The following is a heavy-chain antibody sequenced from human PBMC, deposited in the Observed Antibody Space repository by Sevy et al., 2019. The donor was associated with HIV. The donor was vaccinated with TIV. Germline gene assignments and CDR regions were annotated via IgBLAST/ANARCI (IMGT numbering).Heavy chain of an antibody. Sequence: ASVKVSCKASGYTFTGYFIHWVRHAPGQGLEWMGRINSYSRGTNFAQKFHGRVTMTRDTSINTAYMELSRLRFDDSAVYYCARDNDYCIGANCPLYGMDVWGQGTTVTVSS. CDR3: ARDNDYCIGANCPLYGMDV. J-gene: IGHJ6*02. V-gene: IGHV1-2*06. CDR2: INSYSRGT. CDR1: GYTFTGYF. D-gene: IGHD2-15*01.